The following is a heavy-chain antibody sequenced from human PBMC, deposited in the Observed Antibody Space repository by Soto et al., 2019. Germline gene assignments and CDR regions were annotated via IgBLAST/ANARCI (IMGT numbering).Heavy chain of an antibody. D-gene: IGHD4-17*01. V-gene: IGHV4-39*01. Sequence: SETMPLTCPVSGASITPYYWNWFRPTLGKGLEWIGSMYYSGTTYYNPSLKSRVTISVDTSKNQFSLKLSSVTAADTAVYYCARHGERTIRSLNWFDPWGQGTLVTAPQ. J-gene: IGHJ5*02. CDR1: GASITPYY. CDR3: ARHGERTIRSLNWFDP. CDR2: MYYSGTT.